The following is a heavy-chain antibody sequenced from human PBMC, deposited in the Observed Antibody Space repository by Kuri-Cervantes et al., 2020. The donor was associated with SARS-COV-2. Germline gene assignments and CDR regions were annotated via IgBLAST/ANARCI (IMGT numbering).Heavy chain of an antibody. Sequence: GESLKISCVASGFSFSSHSMNWVRQAPGKGLEWVSSISGRSNFIYYADFVKGRFTISRDNSKNTLYLQMGSLRAEDMAVYYCARGRCSSTSCYLFDYWGQGTLVTVSS. D-gene: IGHD2-2*01. CDR2: ISGRSNFI. CDR3: ARGRCSSTSCYLFDY. V-gene: IGHV3-21*01. J-gene: IGHJ4*02. CDR1: GFSFSSHS.